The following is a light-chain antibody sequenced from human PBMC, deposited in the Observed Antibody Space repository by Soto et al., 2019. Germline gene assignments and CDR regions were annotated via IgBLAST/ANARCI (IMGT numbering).Light chain of an antibody. CDR2: DVS. CDR1: SSDVGGYNY. CDR3: SSYTSSSTYV. Sequence: QSVLTQPASVSGSPGQSITISCTGTSSDVGGYNYVSWYQQHPGKAPKLMIYDVSNRPSGVSNRFSGSKSGNTASLTISGRQPEDEADYYCSSYTSSSTYVFGTGTKLTVL. V-gene: IGLV2-14*01. J-gene: IGLJ1*01.